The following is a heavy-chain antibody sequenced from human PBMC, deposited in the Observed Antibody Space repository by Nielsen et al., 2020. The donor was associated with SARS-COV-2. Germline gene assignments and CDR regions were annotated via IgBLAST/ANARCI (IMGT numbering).Heavy chain of an antibody. J-gene: IGHJ5*02. Sequence: ASVKVSCKASGYTFSHYVINWVRQAPGQGLEWMGWMNTNTGDPMYAQDFTGRFVFSLDSSVSTAYLHISGLQPEDTAVYYCARGGIALVRGTPERFDPWGQGTLVTVSS. V-gene: IGHV7-4-1*02. D-gene: IGHD3-10*01. CDR2: MNTNTGDP. CDR1: GYTFSHYV. CDR3: ARGGIALVRGTPERFDP.